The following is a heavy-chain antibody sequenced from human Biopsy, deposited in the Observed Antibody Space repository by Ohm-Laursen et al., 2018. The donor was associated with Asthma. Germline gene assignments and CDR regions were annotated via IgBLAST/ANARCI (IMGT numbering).Heavy chain of an antibody. J-gene: IGHJ4*02. Sequence: TLSLTCTVSYGSITSGGFFLTWVPPPPRKGPERVGFIFYNGGTYYNPSLKSRVSISIDTSKNQFSLKLSSVTAADTAVYYCARAQDYYDSRGYYRSFDYWGQGTLVTVSS. CDR1: YGSITSGGFF. CDR2: IFYNGGT. V-gene: IGHV4-31*03. CDR3: ARAQDYYDSRGYYRSFDY. D-gene: IGHD3-22*01.